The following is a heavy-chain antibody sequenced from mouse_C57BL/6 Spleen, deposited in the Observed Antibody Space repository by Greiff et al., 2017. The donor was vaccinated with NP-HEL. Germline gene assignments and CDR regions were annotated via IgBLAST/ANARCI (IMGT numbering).Heavy chain of an antibody. CDR3: VETAQATGYFDY. D-gene: IGHD3-2*02. V-gene: IGHV14-2*01. Sequence: EVQLVESGAELVKPGASVKLSCTASGFNIKDYYMHWVKQRTEQGLEGIGRIDPEDGETKYAPKFQGKATITADTSSNTAYLQLSSLTSEDTAVYYCVETAQATGYFDYWGQGTTLTVSS. CDR1: GFNIKDYY. CDR2: IDPEDGET. J-gene: IGHJ2*01.